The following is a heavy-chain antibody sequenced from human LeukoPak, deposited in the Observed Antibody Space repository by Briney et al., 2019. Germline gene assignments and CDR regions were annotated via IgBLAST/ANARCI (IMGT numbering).Heavy chain of an antibody. J-gene: IGHJ4*02. D-gene: IGHD3-10*02. CDR3: ATEPCPHDVRAHDY. V-gene: IGHV3-11*06. Sequence: KPGGSLTLSCSASGFAFNDYNMSWIRQAPGKGLEWISYITTTGTYTNYTDSVKGPFTISTDTTTNSLLLQMTSLRAEDTAIYYCATEPCPHDVRAHDYWGQGTLVTVSS. CDR2: ITTTGTYT. CDR1: GFAFNDYN.